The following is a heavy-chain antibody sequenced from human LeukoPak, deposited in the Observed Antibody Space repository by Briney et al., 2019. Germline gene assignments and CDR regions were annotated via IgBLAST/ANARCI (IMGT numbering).Heavy chain of an antibody. CDR1: GLTFSVSA. J-gene: IGHJ6*04. D-gene: IGHD6-25*01. Sequence: GGSLRLSCSASGLTFSVSAIHWVRQASGKGLEWVGRIKTKADNYATAYAASVKGRFTISRDDSTKTAYLQMNSLKTEDTAVYYCTHPAYYYNVDVWGKGITVTVSS. CDR3: THPAYYYNVDV. CDR2: IKTKADNYAT. V-gene: IGHV3-73*01.